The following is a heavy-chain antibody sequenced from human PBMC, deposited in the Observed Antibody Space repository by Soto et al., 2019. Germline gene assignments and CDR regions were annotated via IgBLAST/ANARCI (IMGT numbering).Heavy chain of an antibody. J-gene: IGHJ5*02. Sequence: GGSLRLSCTASGFIFGSYGMHWVRQAPGRGLEWVALISYDGTNKYYPDSVQGRLTITRDNPKDTLYLQMNSLRAEDTAVYYCARNPRDFCGGDCSSETWGQGTQVTVSS. V-gene: IGHV3-30*03. CDR3: ARNPRDFCGGDCSSET. D-gene: IGHD2-21*02. CDR2: ISYDGTNK. CDR1: GFIFGSYG.